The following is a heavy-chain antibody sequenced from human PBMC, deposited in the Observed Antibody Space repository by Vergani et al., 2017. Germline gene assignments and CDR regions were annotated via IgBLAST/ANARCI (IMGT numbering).Heavy chain of an antibody. V-gene: IGHV1-8*01. J-gene: IGHJ6*02. CDR1: GYTFTSYD. Sequence: QVQLVQSGAEVKKPGASVKVSCKASGYTFTSYDINWVRQATGQGLEWMGWMNPKSGNTGYAQKFQGRVTMTRNTSISTAYMELSSLRSEDTAVYYCARVSSGSYYFYYYYGMDVWGQGTTVTVSS. CDR2: MNPKSGNT. CDR3: ARVSSGSYYFYYYYGMDV. D-gene: IGHD1-26*01.